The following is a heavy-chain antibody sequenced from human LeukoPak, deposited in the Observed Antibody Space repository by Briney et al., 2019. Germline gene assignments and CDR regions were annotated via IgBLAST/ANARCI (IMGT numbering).Heavy chain of an antibody. CDR2: IKSKTDGGTT. J-gene: IGHJ4*02. Sequence: GGSLRLSCAASGFTFSNAWMSWVRQAPGKGLEWVGRIKSKTDGGTTDYAAPVKGRFTISRDDSKNTLYLQMNSLKTEDTAVYYCTLQLWFGESYFDYWGQGTLVTVSS. D-gene: IGHD3-10*01. V-gene: IGHV3-15*01. CDR1: GFTFSNAW. CDR3: TLQLWFGESYFDY.